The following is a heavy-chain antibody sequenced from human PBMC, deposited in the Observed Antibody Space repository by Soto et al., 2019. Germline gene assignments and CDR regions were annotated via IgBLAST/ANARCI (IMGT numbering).Heavy chain of an antibody. D-gene: IGHD6-13*01. J-gene: IGHJ4*02. CDR3: AKYASSSWSLFDY. CDR2: ISGSGGRT. CDR1: GFTFSDSA. V-gene: IGHV3-23*01. Sequence: EVQLLESGGGLVQPGGSLRLSCEASGFTFSDSAMSWVRQAPGKGLEWVSGISGSGGRTDYADSVKGRFIISRDNSKNKLYLQMNSLRAEDTAVYYCAKYASSSWSLFDYWGQGTLVTVSS.